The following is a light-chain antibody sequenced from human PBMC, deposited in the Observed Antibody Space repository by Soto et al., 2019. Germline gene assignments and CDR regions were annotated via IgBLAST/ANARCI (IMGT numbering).Light chain of an antibody. V-gene: IGLV2-8*01. CDR3: RSYAGSNIYV. CDR1: SSDVGGYNY. J-gene: IGLJ1*01. CDR2: EVS. Sequence: QSALTQPPSASGSPGQSVTISCTGTSSDVGGYNYVSWYQQHPGKAPKLMIYEVSKRPSGVPDRFSGSKSGNTASLTVSGLQAEDEADYYCRSYAGSNIYVFGTGTKVNVL.